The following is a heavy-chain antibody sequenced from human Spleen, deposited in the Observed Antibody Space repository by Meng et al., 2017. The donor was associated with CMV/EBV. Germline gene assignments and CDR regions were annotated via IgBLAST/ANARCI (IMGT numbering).Heavy chain of an antibody. CDR1: GGFFSGYY. V-gene: IGHV4-34*01. Sequence: GSLRLSCGVHGGFFSGYYWTWIRQSPGKGLEWIGDFNYTGTINYNPSLKSRVTISVDTSKIQFSLKLSSVTAADTGVYYCARGGHYNFFAMDIWGQGTTVTVSS. CDR3: ARGGHYNFFAMDI. D-gene: IGHD3-3*01. CDR2: FNYTGTI. J-gene: IGHJ6*02.